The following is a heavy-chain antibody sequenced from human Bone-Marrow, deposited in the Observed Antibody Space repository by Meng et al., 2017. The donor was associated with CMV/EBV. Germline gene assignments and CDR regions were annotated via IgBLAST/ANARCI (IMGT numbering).Heavy chain of an antibody. Sequence: ASVKVSCKASGYTFTSYGISWVRQAPGQGLEWMGWISAYNGNTNYAQKLQGRVTMTTDTSTSTAYMELRSLRSDDTAVYYCARDLMEGRDGGKGGYWGQGTLVTVSS. CDR3: ARDLMEGRDGGKGGY. V-gene: IGHV1-18*01. CDR2: ISAYNGNT. D-gene: IGHD4-23*01. J-gene: IGHJ4*02. CDR1: GYTFTSYG.